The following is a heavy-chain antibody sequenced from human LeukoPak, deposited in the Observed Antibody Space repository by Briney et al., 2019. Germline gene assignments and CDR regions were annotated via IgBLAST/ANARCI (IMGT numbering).Heavy chain of an antibody. V-gene: IGHV4-34*01. CDR3: ARAPGMGASIDY. Sequence: SETLSLTCAVYGGSFSGYYWSWICQPPGKGLEWIGEINHSGSTNYNPSLKSRVTISVDTSKNQFSLKLSSVTAADTAVYYCARAPGMGASIDYWGQGTLVTVSS. D-gene: IGHD5-18*01. CDR2: INHSGST. CDR1: GGSFSGYY. J-gene: IGHJ4*02.